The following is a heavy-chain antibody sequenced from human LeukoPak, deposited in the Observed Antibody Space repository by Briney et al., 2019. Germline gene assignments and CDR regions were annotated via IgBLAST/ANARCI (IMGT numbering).Heavy chain of an antibody. D-gene: IGHD3-3*01. J-gene: IGHJ4*02. Sequence: GGSLRLSCAASGLTFSSYAMSWVRQAPGKGLEWVSAISGSGGSTYYADSVKGRFTISRDNSKNTLYLQMNSLRAEDTAVYYCAKAPHNYDFWSGYYFFDYWGQGALVTVSS. CDR2: ISGSGGST. CDR3: AKAPHNYDFWSGYYFFDY. V-gene: IGHV3-23*01. CDR1: GLTFSSYA.